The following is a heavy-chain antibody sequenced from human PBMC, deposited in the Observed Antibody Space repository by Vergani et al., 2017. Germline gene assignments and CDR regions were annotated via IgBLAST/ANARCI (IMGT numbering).Heavy chain of an antibody. J-gene: IGHJ4*02. CDR1: GFTFGDYA. CDR3: AKASYDSSGYYFGDFDY. V-gene: IGHV3-9*01. D-gene: IGHD3-22*01. CDR2: ISWNSGSI. Sequence: EVQLVESGGGLVQPGRSLRLSCTASGFTFGDYAMHWVRQAPGKGLEWVSGISWNSGSIGYADSVKGRFTISRDNAKNSLYLQMNSLRAEDTALYYCAKASYDSSGYYFGDFDYWGQGTLVTVSS.